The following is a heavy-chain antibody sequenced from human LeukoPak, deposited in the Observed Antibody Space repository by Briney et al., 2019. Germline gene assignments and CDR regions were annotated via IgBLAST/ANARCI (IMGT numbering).Heavy chain of an antibody. D-gene: IGHD2-2*01. CDR1: GYSFTSYW. V-gene: IGHV5-10-1*01. Sequence: GASLKISCKGSGYSFTSYWISWVRPLPGKGLEWMGRIDPSDSYTNYSPSFQGHVTISADKSISTAYLQWSSLKASDTAMYYCVACSSTSCAVGSYYGMDVWGKGTTVTVSS. J-gene: IGHJ6*04. CDR2: IDPSDSYT. CDR3: VACSSTSCAVGSYYGMDV.